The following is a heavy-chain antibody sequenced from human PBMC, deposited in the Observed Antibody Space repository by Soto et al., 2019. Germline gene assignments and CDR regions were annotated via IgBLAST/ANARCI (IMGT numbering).Heavy chain of an antibody. CDR2: FDPEGGEA. CDR3: TTRSNDYVWGSYTP. CDR1: GYTLTELS. Sequence: ASVNVSCKVFGYTLTELSMHWVRQAPGKGLEWMGGFDPEGGEAIYPRKFQGRVTMTEDTSTDTAYMELSSLGSEDTAVYYCTTRSNDYVWGSYTPWGQGTLVTVSS. J-gene: IGHJ5*02. D-gene: IGHD3-16*01. V-gene: IGHV1-24*01.